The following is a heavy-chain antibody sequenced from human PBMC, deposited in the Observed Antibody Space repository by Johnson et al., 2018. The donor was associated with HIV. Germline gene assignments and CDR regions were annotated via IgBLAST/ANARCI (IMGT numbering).Heavy chain of an antibody. V-gene: IGHV3-30-3*01. CDR3: AREELEPDVFDI. J-gene: IGHJ3*02. CDR1: GFTFSSYA. Sequence: QVQLVESGGGVVQPGTSLRLSCAASGFTFSSYAIHWVRQAPGKGLEWVALISYYGTNKYYADSVKGRFTISRDNSKNTLYLQMNSLRAEDTAVYYCAREELEPDVFDIWGQGTMVTVSS. CDR2: ISYYGTNK. D-gene: IGHD1-1*01.